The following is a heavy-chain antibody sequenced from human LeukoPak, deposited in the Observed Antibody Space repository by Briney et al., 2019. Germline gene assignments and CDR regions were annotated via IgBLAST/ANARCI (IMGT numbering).Heavy chain of an antibody. V-gene: IGHV1-24*01. CDR1: GYTLTELS. CDR2: FDPEDVET. D-gene: IGHD3-16*02. Sequence: ASVKVSCKVSGYTLTELSMHWVRQAPGKGLEWMGGFDPEDVETIYAQKFQGRVTMTEDTSTDTAYMELSSLRSEDTAVYYCATGLVSKLSVDYWGQGTLVTVSS. J-gene: IGHJ4*02. CDR3: ATGLVSKLSVDY.